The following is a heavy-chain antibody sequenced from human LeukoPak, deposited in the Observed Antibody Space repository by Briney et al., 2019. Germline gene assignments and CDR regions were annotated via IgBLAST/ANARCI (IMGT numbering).Heavy chain of an antibody. J-gene: IGHJ3*02. CDR3: TRGGYYDILTGSDAFDI. CDR1: GFTFSSYE. CDR2: IRSKAYGGTT. Sequence: PGGSLRLSCAASGFTFSSYEMNWVRQAPGKGLEWVGFIRSKAYGGTTEYAASVKGRFTISRDDSKSIAYLQMNSLKTEDTAVYYCTRGGYYDILTGSDAFDIWGQGTMVTVSS. V-gene: IGHV3-49*04. D-gene: IGHD3-9*01.